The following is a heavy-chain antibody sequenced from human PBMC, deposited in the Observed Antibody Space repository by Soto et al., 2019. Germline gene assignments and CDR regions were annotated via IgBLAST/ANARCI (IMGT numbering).Heavy chain of an antibody. CDR1: GFTFSTYA. CDR3: VTYYYDSSGYYYDDY. Sequence: GGSLRLSCAASGFTFSTYAMQWVRQAPGKGLEWVAVISYDGSNKYYADSVKGRFTISRDDSKNTAYLQMNSLKTEDTAVYYCVTYYYDSSGYYYDDYWGQGTLVTVSS. J-gene: IGHJ4*02. CDR2: ISYDGSNK. D-gene: IGHD3-22*01. V-gene: IGHV3-30-3*01.